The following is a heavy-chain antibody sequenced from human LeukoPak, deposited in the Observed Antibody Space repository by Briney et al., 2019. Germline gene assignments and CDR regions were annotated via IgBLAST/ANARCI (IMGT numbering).Heavy chain of an antibody. CDR3: ARVMSGSGSKYFDY. V-gene: IGHV3-64*02. CDR2: ISSTGGTS. D-gene: IGHD3-10*01. Sequence: GGSLRLSCAASGFTFSSFPMHWVRQVPGKGLEYVSAISSTGGTSYYADSVKDRFTISRDNSKNTLYLQMGSLRAEDMAVYYCARVMSGSGSKYFDYWGQGTLVTASS. CDR1: GFTFSSFP. J-gene: IGHJ4*02.